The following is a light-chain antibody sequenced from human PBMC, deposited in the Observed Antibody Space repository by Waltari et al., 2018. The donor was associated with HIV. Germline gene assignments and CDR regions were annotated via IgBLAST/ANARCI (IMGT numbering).Light chain of an antibody. J-gene: IGLJ1*01. CDR1: SGYTNYE. CDR3: GAGHGSGSKFVYV. Sequence: QPVLTQPPSASVSLGASVTLTCTLHSGYTNYEVDWYQQRPGKGPRFVLRVGTGGIVGSKGDGVPERFSVLASGLNRYLTIKNIQEEDESDYYCGAGHGSGSKFVYVFATGTKVTV. V-gene: IGLV9-49*01. CDR2: VGTGGIVG.